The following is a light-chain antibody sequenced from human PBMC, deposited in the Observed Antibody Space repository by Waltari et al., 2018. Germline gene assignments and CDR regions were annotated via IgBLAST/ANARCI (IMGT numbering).Light chain of an antibody. CDR2: DTS. J-gene: IGKJ2*01. V-gene: IGKV1-12*01. CDR1: QGISTW. Sequence: DIQMTQSPSSVSASVGDRVSITCRASQGISTWLAWYRQKPGQAPQLLIYDTSTLQTGVSSRFSGSGSGTEFTLSISNLQPEDFAIYYCQQGNSFPRAFGQGTKLEIK. CDR3: QQGNSFPRA.